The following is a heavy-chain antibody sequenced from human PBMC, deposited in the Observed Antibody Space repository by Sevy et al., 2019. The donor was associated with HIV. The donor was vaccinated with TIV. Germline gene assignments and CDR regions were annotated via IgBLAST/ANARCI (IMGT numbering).Heavy chain of an antibody. V-gene: IGHV4-59*13. CDR1: GGSISTYY. CDR3: ARYDRIAATGANGFDP. CDR2: ISYSGST. Sequence: SETLSLTCTVSGGSISTYYWGWIRQPPGKGLEWIAYISYSGSTNYNPSLQSRVTISVDTSKSQFSLRLSSVTAADTAVYYCARYDRIAATGANGFDPWGQGTLVTVSS. D-gene: IGHD6-13*01. J-gene: IGHJ5*02.